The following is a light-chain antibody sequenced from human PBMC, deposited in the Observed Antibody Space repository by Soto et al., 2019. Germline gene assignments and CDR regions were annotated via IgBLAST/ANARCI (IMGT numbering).Light chain of an antibody. V-gene: IGKV3-11*01. J-gene: IGKJ4*01. CDR2: GAS. Sequence: EILMTQSPATLSVSPRERATLSCRASQSVSILLAWYQQKPGQAPRLLIYGASNRATGIPDRFSGSGSGTDFTLTISSLEHEDFAVYYCQQRSNWTLTFGGGTKVDIK. CDR3: QQRSNWTLT. CDR1: QSVSIL.